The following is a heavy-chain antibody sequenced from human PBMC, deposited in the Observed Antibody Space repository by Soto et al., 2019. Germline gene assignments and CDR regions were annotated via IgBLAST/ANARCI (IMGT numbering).Heavy chain of an antibody. Sequence: SETLSLTCAVYGGSFSGYYWSWIRQPPGKGLEWIGEINHSGSTNYNPSLKSRVTISVDTSKNQFSLKLSSVTAADTAVYYCSRALPHPPTHFHYWGQRLLVTVS. V-gene: IGHV4-34*01. D-gene: IGHD4-4*01. CDR2: INHSGST. CDR3: SRALPHPPTHFHY. J-gene: IGHJ4*02. CDR1: GGSFSGYY.